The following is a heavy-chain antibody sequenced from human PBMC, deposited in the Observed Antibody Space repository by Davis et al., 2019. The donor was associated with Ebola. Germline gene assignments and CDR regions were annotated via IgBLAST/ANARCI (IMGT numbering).Heavy chain of an antibody. J-gene: IGHJ6*02. D-gene: IGHD6-6*01. CDR1: GYSFTNYG. CDR3: ARGRSPYYYGLDV. CDR2: INTYNGNT. Sequence: ASVKVSCKASGYSFTNYGITWVRQAPGQGLEWMGWINTYNGNTDYAKTLQGRVTMTTDTSTSTAYMELRSLRFDDTAVYYCARGRSPYYYGLDVWGQGTTVTVSS. V-gene: IGHV1-18*01.